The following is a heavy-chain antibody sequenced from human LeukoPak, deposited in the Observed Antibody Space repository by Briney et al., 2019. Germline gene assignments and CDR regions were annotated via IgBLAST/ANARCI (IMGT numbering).Heavy chain of an antibody. CDR2: IIPIFGTA. CDR3: AREKIQGVAFDI. J-gene: IGHJ3*02. V-gene: IGHV1-69*05. Sequence: SVKVSCKASGGTFSSYAISWVRPAPGQGLEWMGGIIPIFGTANYAQKFQGRVTITTDESTSTAYMELRSLRAEDTAVYYCAREKIQGVAFDIWGQGTMVTVSS. D-gene: IGHD2-8*01. CDR1: GGTFSSYA.